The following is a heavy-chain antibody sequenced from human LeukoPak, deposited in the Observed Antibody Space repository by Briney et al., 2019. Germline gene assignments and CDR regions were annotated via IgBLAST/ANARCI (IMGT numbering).Heavy chain of an antibody. Sequence: ASVKVSCKASGGTFSSYAISWVRQAPGQGLKWMGGIIPIFGTANYAQKFQGRVTITADKSTSTAYMELSSLRSEDTAVYYCAATDYYGSGSYYIIPYYFDYWGQGTLVTVSS. D-gene: IGHD3-10*01. J-gene: IGHJ4*02. CDR2: IIPIFGTA. CDR1: GGTFSSYA. V-gene: IGHV1-69*06. CDR3: AATDYYGSGSYYIIPYYFDY.